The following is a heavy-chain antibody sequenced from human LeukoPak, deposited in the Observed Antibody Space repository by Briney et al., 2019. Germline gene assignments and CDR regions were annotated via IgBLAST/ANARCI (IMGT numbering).Heavy chain of an antibody. CDR3: ARVGDMLRLGELSFDY. V-gene: IGHV4-39*01. D-gene: IGHD3-16*02. CDR1: GVPISSSSYY. CDR2: FYYSGNT. J-gene: IGHJ4*02. Sequence: SETLSLTCTVSGVPISSSSYYWGWIRQPPGKGLEWIGNFYYSGNTEYNPSLKNRVTISVDTSKNQFSLKLRSVTAADTAVYYCARVGDMLRLGELSFDYWGQGTLVIVSS.